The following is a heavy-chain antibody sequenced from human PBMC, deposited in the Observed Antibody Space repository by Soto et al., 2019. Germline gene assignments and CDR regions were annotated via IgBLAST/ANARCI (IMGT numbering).Heavy chain of an antibody. Sequence: QVQLQESGPGLVKPSETLSLTCTVSGDSISSSSYYWSWIRQPPGKGLEWIGYIYYTGNTDYNPSRKSRPTISLDMSKNQFALKLSSVTAADTAVYYCVRYCAGGNCSVGRFVPWGQGALVTVSS. V-gene: IGHV4-61*01. D-gene: IGHD2-8*02. CDR2: IYYTGNT. CDR3: VRYCAGGNCSVGRFVP. J-gene: IGHJ5*02. CDR1: GDSISSSSYY.